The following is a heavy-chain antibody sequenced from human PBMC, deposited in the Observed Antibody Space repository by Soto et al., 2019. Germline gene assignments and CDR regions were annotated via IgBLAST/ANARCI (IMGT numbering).Heavy chain of an antibody. CDR3: ARIKGNCGGANCTDAFDI. CDR1: GYTFTGYY. J-gene: IGHJ3*02. V-gene: IGHV1-2*04. Sequence: ASVKVSCKASGYTFTGYYMHWVRQAPGQGLEWMGWINPNSGGTNYAQKFQGWVTMTRDTSMSTAYMELSRLRSDDTAVYYCARIKGNCGGANCTDAFDIWGQGTKVTVSS. D-gene: IGHD2-15*01. CDR2: INPNSGGT.